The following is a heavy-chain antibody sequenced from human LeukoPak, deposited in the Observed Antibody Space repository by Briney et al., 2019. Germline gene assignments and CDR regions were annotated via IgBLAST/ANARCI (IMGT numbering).Heavy chain of an antibody. V-gene: IGHV5-51*01. CDR1: GYSFASYR. CDR2: IYPGDSDT. D-gene: IGHD6-19*01. J-gene: IGHJ4*02. CDR3: ARHSAIAVAATPTDY. Sequence: GESLKISCQASGYSFASYRIAWVRQMPGKGLEWMGIIYPGDSDTRYSPSFQGQVTISVDKSINTAYLQWSSLKASDTAMYYCARHSAIAVAATPTDYWGQGTLVTVSS.